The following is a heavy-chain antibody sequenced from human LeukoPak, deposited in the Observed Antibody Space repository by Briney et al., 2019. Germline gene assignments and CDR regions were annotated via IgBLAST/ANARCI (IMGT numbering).Heavy chain of an antibody. CDR3: ARGATGIAVAGTWFDP. V-gene: IGHV1-8*03. CDR2: MNPNSGNT. J-gene: IGHJ5*02. Sequence: GASVKVSCKASGYTFTSYDINWVRQATGQGLEWMGWMNPNSGNTGYAQKFQGRVTITRNTSISTAYMELSSLRSEDTAVYYCARGATGIAVAGTWFDPWGQGTLVTVSS. CDR1: GYTFTSYD. D-gene: IGHD6-19*01.